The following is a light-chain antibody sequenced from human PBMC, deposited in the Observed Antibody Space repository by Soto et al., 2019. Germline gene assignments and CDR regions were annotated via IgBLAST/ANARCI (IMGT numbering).Light chain of an antibody. Sequence: QSALTQPPSASGSPGQSVTISCTGTKNDIGVYDFVSWYQHHPGKAPRLIIYEVVQRPSGVPERFSGSKSGNTASLTVSGLQAADEADYFCKSYAGSNTYVFGSGTKVTVL. J-gene: IGLJ1*01. CDR3: KSYAGSNTYV. CDR1: KNDIGVYDF. CDR2: EVV. V-gene: IGLV2-8*01.